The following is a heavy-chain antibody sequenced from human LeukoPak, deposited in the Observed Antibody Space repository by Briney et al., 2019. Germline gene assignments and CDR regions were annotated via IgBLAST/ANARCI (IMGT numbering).Heavy chain of an antibody. Sequence: SVKVSCKASGGTFSSYAISWVRQAPGQGLEWMGGIIPIFGTANYAQKLQGRVTITTDESTSTAYMELSSLRSEDTAVYYCARSHNYYDSSGYYLNFWFDPWGQGTLVTVSS. CDR1: GGTFSSYA. J-gene: IGHJ5*02. V-gene: IGHV1-69*05. CDR2: IIPIFGTA. CDR3: ARSHNYYDSSGYYLNFWFDP. D-gene: IGHD3-22*01.